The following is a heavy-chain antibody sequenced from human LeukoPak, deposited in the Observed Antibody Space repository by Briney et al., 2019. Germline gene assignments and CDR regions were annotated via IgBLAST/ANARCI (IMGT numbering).Heavy chain of an antibody. J-gene: IGHJ4*02. V-gene: IGHV3-21*01. D-gene: IGHD2-8*02. Sequence: GESLRLSCAASGFLFRSYSMNWVRQAPGKGLEWVSSISSSSSYIYYADSVKGRFTISRDNAKNSLYLQMNSLRAEDTAVYYCARGTPRTEPLTRWGQGTLVTVSS. CDR2: ISSSSSYI. CDR3: ARGTPRTEPLTR. CDR1: GFLFRSYS.